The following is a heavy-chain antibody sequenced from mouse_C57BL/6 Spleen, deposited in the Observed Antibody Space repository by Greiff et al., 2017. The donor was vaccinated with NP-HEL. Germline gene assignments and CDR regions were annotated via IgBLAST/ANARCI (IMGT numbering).Heavy chain of an antibody. CDR1: GYTFTSYW. Sequence: QVQLKQPGAELVMPGASVKLSCKASGYTFTSYWMHWVKQRPGQGLEWIGEIDPSDSYTNYNQKFKGKSTLTVDKSSSTAYMQLSSLTSEDSAVYYCAKFYGNYWYFDVWGTGTTVTVSS. CDR2: IDPSDSYT. D-gene: IGHD2-1*01. J-gene: IGHJ1*03. V-gene: IGHV1-69*01. CDR3: AKFYGNYWYFDV.